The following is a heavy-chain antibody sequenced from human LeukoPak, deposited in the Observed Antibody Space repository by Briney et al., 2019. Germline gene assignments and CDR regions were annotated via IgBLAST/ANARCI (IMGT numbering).Heavy chain of an antibody. Sequence: GGSLRLSCAASGFTFSNYAMNWVRRAPGKGLEWVAFIRHDGSIKYYADSVKGRFTISRDNSKNTLYLQMNSLRPEDTAVYYCARAFPNYDFWSGYYPNLDGDYWGQGTLVTVSS. CDR3: ARAFPNYDFWSGYYPNLDGDY. V-gene: IGHV3-30*02. CDR2: IRHDGSIK. D-gene: IGHD3-3*01. CDR1: GFTFSNYA. J-gene: IGHJ4*02.